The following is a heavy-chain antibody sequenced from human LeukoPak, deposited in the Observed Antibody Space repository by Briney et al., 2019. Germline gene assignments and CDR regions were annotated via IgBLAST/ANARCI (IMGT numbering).Heavy chain of an antibody. D-gene: IGHD2-15*01. CDR3: AKDWSSGGSTFDP. Sequence: GGSLRLSCAASGFTFSSYGMHWVRQAPGQGLEWVAYIRYDGSNKYYADSVKGRFTISRDISKNTLYLQMNSLRAEDTAVYYCAKDWSSGGSTFDPWGQRTLVTVSS. V-gene: IGHV3-30*02. CDR1: GFTFSSYG. CDR2: IRYDGSNK. J-gene: IGHJ5*02.